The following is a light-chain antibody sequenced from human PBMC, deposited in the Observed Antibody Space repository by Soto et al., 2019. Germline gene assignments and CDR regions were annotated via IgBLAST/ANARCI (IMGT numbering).Light chain of an antibody. CDR2: AAS. CDR1: QSISSY. Sequence: DIQMTQSPSSLFVSVGDRTTITCRASQSISSYLNWYQQKPGKAPKLLIYAASSLQSGVPSRFSGSGSGTDFTLTISSLQPEDFATYYCQQSYSTPWTFGQGAKVAI. V-gene: IGKV1-39*01. CDR3: QQSYSTPWT. J-gene: IGKJ1*01.